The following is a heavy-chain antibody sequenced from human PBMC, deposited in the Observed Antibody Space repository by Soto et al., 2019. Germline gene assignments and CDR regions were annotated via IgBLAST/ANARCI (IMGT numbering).Heavy chain of an antibody. V-gene: IGHV5-51*01. Sequence: GESLKISCKGSGYTFTSYWIGWVRQMPGKGLEWMGIIYPGDSDTRYSPSFQDQVPISADKSVSTAYLQWSSLTASDTAVYYCARDEYYYDSSGYYYIDYWGQGTLVTVSS. CDR1: GYTFTSYW. J-gene: IGHJ4*02. D-gene: IGHD3-22*01. CDR3: ARDEYYYDSSGYYYIDY. CDR2: IYPGDSDT.